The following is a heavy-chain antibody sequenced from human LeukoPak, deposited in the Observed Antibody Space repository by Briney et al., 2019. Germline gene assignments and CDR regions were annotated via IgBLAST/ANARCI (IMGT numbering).Heavy chain of an antibody. Sequence: QPGGSLRLSCAASGFTFSSYEMNWVRQAPGKGLEWVSYISSSGSTIYYADSVKGRFTISRDNAKNSLYLQMNSLRAEDTAVYYCARSSSWYLFWGQGTLVTVSS. D-gene: IGHD6-13*01. V-gene: IGHV3-48*03. J-gene: IGHJ4*02. CDR3: ARSSSWYLF. CDR1: GFTFSSYE. CDR2: ISSSGSTI.